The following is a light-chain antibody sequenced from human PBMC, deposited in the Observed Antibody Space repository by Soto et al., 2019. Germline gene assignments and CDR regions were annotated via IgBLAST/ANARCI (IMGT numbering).Light chain of an antibody. Sequence: DIQMTQSLSTLSGSVGDRGTIACRASQTISSWLAWYQQKPGKAPKLLIYAASSLQSGVPSRFSGSGSGTDFTLTISSLQPEDFATYYCQQSYSTPWTFGQGTKVDI. CDR2: AAS. CDR1: QTISSW. V-gene: IGKV1-39*01. CDR3: QQSYSTPWT. J-gene: IGKJ1*01.